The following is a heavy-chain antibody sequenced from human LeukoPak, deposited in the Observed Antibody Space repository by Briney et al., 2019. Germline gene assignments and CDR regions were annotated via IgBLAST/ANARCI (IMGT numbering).Heavy chain of an antibody. Sequence: PSQTLSLTCTVSGGSLSSGSYYWSWIRQPAGTGVEWIGRIYCSGSTNYNLSLKSRVTISVDTSKNQFSLKLSSVTAADTAVYYCARGLVDDYGDYVGAFDIWGQGTMVTVSS. CDR2: IYCSGST. J-gene: IGHJ3*02. D-gene: IGHD4-17*01. CDR1: GGSLSSGSYY. V-gene: IGHV4-61*02. CDR3: ARGLVDDYGDYVGAFDI.